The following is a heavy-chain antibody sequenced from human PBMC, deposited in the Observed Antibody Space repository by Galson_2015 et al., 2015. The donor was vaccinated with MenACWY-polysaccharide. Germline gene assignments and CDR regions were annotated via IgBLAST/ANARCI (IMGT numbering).Heavy chain of an antibody. CDR2: ISSSSGTI. D-gene: IGHD5-24*01. CDR3: ATAPSLHVGQH. V-gene: IGHV3-48*01. CDR1: GFTFSSSS. J-gene: IGHJ3*01. Sequence: SLRLSCAASGFTFSSSSMNWVRQAPGKGLEWVSYISSSSGTIYYADSVKGRFTISRDDAKNSLYLQMNSLRAEDTAVYYCATAPSLHVGQHWGQGTMVTVSS.